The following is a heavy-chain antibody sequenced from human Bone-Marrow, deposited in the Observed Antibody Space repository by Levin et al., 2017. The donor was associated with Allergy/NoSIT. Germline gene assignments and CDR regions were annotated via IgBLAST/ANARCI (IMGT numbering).Heavy chain of an antibody. Sequence: LSRTLSLTCTVSGGSFSGGGYHWSWIRQHPEKGLEWIGYISYRGTTYYNPSLKSRVTMSVDTSKTQFSLNLSSVTAADTAVYFCAREDGYVFDCWGQGTPVTVSS. D-gene: IGHD5-24*01. V-gene: IGHV4-31*03. CDR3: AREDGYVFDC. CDR1: GGSFSGGGYH. CDR2: ISYRGTT. J-gene: IGHJ4*02.